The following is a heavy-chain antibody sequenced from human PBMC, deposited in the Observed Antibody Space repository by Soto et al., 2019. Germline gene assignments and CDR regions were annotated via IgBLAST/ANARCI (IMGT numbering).Heavy chain of an antibody. V-gene: IGHV1-8*01. CDR3: ARGRPIVGLTFVEGDV. CDR1: EYTFTSYD. D-gene: IGHD1-26*01. Sequence: ASVKVSCKASEYTFTSYDINWVRQATGQGLEWMGWMNPNSGNTGYAQKFQGRVTMTRNTSISTAYMELSSLRSEDTAVYYCARGRPIVGLTFVEGDVWGQGTTVTVSS. CDR2: MNPNSGNT. J-gene: IGHJ6*02.